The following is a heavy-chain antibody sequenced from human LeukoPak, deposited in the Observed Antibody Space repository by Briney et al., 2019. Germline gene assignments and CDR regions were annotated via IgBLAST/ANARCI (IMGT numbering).Heavy chain of an antibody. CDR3: ARGIGRIAARFTFDY. Sequence: SETLSLTCAVFGASFDGYYWTWIRQSPGKGLEWIGEIVYSGSTNYNPSLKSRVTISADTSKVQFSLTLSSVTAADTAVYYCARGIGRIAARFTFDYWGQGTLVTVSS. D-gene: IGHD6-6*01. CDR2: IVYSGST. CDR1: GASFDGYY. J-gene: IGHJ4*02. V-gene: IGHV4-34*01.